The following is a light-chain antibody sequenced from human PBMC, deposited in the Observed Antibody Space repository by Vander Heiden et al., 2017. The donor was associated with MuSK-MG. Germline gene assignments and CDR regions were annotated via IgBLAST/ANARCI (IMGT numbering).Light chain of an antibody. Sequence: IQVTQSPFSLSSSVGDRGTITCQASQDISNYLNWYQQKPGKAPKLLIYDASNLETGVPSRFSGSGSGTDFTFTISSLQPEDVATYYCQQEDNLPLTFGGGTKVEIK. J-gene: IGKJ4*01. CDR3: QQEDNLPLT. V-gene: IGKV1-33*01. CDR1: QDISNY. CDR2: DAS.